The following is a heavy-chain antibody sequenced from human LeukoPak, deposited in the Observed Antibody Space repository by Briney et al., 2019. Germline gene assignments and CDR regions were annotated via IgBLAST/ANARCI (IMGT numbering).Heavy chain of an antibody. CDR1: GFAFSSYW. CDR3: ASISGSYLALDY. D-gene: IGHD1-26*01. J-gene: IGHJ4*02. CDR2: IKQDGSEK. Sequence: GGSLRLSCAASGFAFSSYWMSWVRQAPGKGLEWVANIKQDGSEKYYVDSVKGRFTISRDNAKNSLYLQMNSLRAEDTAVYYCASISGSYLALDYWGQGTLVTVSS. V-gene: IGHV3-7*01.